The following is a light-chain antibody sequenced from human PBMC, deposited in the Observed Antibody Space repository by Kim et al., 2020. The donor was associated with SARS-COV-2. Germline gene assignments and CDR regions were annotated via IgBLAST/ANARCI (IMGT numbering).Light chain of an antibody. V-gene: IGKV1-39*01. CDR3: QQSYSFPWT. CDR1: QSISSY. Sequence: ASVGDRVTITCRASQSISSYLNWYQQKPGKAPKLLIYAASSLQSGVPSRFSGSGSGTDFTLTISSLQPEDFATYYCQQSYSFPWTFGQGTKVDIK. J-gene: IGKJ1*01. CDR2: AAS.